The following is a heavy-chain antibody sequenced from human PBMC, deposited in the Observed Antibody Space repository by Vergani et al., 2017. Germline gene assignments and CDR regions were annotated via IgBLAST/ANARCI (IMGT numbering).Heavy chain of an antibody. V-gene: IGHV1-69*01. J-gene: IGHJ5*02. D-gene: IGHD4-11*01. Sequence: QVQLVQSGAEVKKPGSSVKVSCKASGGTFSSYAISWVRQAPGQGLEWMGGIIPIFGTANYAQKFQGRVTITADESTSTAYMELSSLRSEDTAVYYCARGYLEYSNFSFRIGWFDPWGQGTLVTVSS. CDR1: GGTFSSYA. CDR2: IIPIFGTA. CDR3: ARGYLEYSNFSFRIGWFDP.